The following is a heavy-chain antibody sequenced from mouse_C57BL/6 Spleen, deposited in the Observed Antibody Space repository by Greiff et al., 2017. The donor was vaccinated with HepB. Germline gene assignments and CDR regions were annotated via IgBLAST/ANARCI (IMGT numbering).Heavy chain of an antibody. CDR2: IYPGSGST. V-gene: IGHV1-55*01. D-gene: IGHD2-3*01. CDR3: ARYSSNDGYNYYAMDY. CDR1: GYTFTSYW. Sequence: VQLQESGAELVKPGASVKMSCKASGYTFTSYWITWVKQRPGQGLEWIGDIYPGSGSTNYNEKFKSKATLTVDTSSSTAYMQLSSLTSEDSAVYYCARYSSNDGYNYYAMDYWGQGTSVTVSS. J-gene: IGHJ4*01.